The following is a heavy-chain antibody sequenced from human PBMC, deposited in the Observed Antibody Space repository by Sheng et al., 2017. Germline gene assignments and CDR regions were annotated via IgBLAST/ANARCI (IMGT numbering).Heavy chain of an antibody. J-gene: IGHJ4*02. CDR2: IISSGSYI. Sequence: EVQLVESGGGLVKPGGSLRLSCAASGFTFSIYSMNWVRQAPGKGLEWVSSIISSGSYIYYADSVKGRFTISRDNARNSLYLQMNSLRVEDTAVYYCARDPLPAPGAFDFWGQGTLVSVSS. V-gene: IGHV3-21*01. CDR1: GFTFSIYS. CDR3: ARDPLPAPGAFDF. D-gene: IGHD6-13*01.